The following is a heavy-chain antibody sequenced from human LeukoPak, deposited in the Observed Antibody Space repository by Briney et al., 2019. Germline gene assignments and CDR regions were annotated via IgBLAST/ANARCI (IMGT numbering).Heavy chain of an antibody. J-gene: IGHJ4*02. V-gene: IGHV3-7*01. Sequence: GGYLRLSCAASGFTFSSYWMSWVRQAPGKGLEWVANIKQDGSEKYYVDSVKGRFTISRDNAKNSLYLQMNSLRAEDTAVYYCAKGPPQWELLGYYFDYWGQGTLVTVSS. CDR1: GFTFSSYW. CDR2: IKQDGSEK. CDR3: AKGPPQWELLGYYFDY. D-gene: IGHD1-26*01.